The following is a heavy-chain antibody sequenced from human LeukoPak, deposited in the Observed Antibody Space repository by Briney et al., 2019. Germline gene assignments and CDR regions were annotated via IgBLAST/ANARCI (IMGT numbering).Heavy chain of an antibody. CDR3: ARLYDSSGYYLDY. CDR2: IIPIFGTA. Sequence: ASVKVSCKASGGTFSIYAISWVRQAPGQGLEWMGGIIPIFGTANYAQKFQGRVTITADESTSTAYMELSSLRSEDTAVYYCARLYDSSGYYLDYWGQGTLVTVSS. J-gene: IGHJ4*02. CDR1: GGTFSIYA. V-gene: IGHV1-69*13. D-gene: IGHD3-22*01.